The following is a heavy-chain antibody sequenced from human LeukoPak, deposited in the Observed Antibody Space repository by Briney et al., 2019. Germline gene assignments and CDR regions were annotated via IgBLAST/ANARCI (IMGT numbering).Heavy chain of an antibody. CDR3: AIDYGDHVGCKL. CDR2: VDPEDGET. Sequence: ASVKVSCKVSGYTFTDYYMHWVQQAPGQGLEWMGLVDPEDGETIYAEKFQGRVTITADTSTDTAYMELSSLRSEDTAVYYCAIDYGDHVGCKLWGQGTLVTVSS. CDR1: GYTFTDYY. V-gene: IGHV1-69-2*01. D-gene: IGHD4-17*01. J-gene: IGHJ4*02.